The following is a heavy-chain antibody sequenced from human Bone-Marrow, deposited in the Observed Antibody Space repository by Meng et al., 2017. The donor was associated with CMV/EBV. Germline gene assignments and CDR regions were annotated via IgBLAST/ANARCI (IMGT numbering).Heavy chain of an antibody. CDR2: IIPILGIA. D-gene: IGHD2-21*01. CDR1: GGTFSSYT. Sequence: SVKVSCKASGGTFSSYTISWVRQAPGQGLEWMGRIIPILGIANYAQKFQGRVTITADKSTSTAYMELRSLRSDDTAVYYCARRGPSYCGVDCLAWFDPWGQGTLVTVSS. J-gene: IGHJ5*02. CDR3: ARRGPSYCGVDCLAWFDP. V-gene: IGHV1-69*02.